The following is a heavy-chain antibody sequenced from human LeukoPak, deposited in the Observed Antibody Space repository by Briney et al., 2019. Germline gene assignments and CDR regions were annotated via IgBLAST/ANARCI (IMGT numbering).Heavy chain of an antibody. CDR2: INHSGST. D-gene: IGHD2-21*02. CDR3: ARGLSAIVH. Sequence: SETLSLTCAVYGGSFSGYYWSWIRQPPGKGLEWIGEINHSGSTNYNPSLKSRVTISVDTSKNQFSLKLYSVTAADTAVYYCARGLSAIVHWGQGTLVTVSS. V-gene: IGHV4-34*01. J-gene: IGHJ4*02. CDR1: GGSFSGYY.